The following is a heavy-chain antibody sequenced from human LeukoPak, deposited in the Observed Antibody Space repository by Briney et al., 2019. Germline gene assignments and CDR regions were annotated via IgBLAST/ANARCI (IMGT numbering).Heavy chain of an antibody. CDR1: GFTFSDYY. V-gene: IGHV3-11*05. J-gene: IGHJ4*02. Sequence: PGGSLRLSCAASGFTFSDYYMTWIRQAPGKGLEWVSYISGSSSYTSYADSVKGRFTVSRDNTKNSLSLQMNSLSTEDTAVYYRARGATGIDHWGQGTLVTVSS. D-gene: IGHD1-1*01. CDR2: ISGSSSYT. CDR3: ARGATGIDH.